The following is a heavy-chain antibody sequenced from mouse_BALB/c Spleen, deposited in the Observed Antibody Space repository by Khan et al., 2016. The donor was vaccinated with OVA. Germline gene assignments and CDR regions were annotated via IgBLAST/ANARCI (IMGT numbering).Heavy chain of an antibody. CDR2: IAPGSGSD. D-gene: IGHD1-1*01. Sequence: DLVKPGASVKLSCKASGYTFTSYWINWIKQRPGQGLEWIGRIAPGSGSDYYNDMFKGKATLTIDTSSSTAYLQVRSLSSEDSAVFCCARSNYDGSGRYAMDYWGQGTSVTVSS. CDR3: ARSNYDGSGRYAMDY. V-gene: IGHV1S41*01. CDR1: GYTFTSYW. J-gene: IGHJ4*01.